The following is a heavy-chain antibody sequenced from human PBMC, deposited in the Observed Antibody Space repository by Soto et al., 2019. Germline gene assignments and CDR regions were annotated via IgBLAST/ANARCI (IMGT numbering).Heavy chain of an antibody. V-gene: IGHV4-39*01. CDR2: IYSLGST. D-gene: IGHD3-22*01. Sequence: QMQLQESGPGLVKPSETLSLTCTVSGGSISSSSYYWGWIRQPPGQGLEWLGTIYSLGSTYYNPSLKSPVTISVDKSKSQLFLKLSSVTAPDTAVYYCARQIYDSSGYYYAYWGQGTLVTVSS. CDR3: ARQIYDSSGYYYAY. J-gene: IGHJ4*02. CDR1: GGSISSSSYY.